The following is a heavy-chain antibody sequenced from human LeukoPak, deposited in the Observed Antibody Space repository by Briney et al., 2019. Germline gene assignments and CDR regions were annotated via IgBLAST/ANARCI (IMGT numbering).Heavy chain of an antibody. CDR3: ARQRGEVTGTLPDY. J-gene: IGHJ4*02. V-gene: IGHV5-51*01. CDR2: IFPGDSDT. D-gene: IGHD6-19*01. CDR1: GYSFSTYW. Sequence: GESLKISCKGSGYSFSTYWIGWVRQMPGKGLEWMGIIFPGDSDTRYSPSFQGQVTISADKSISTAYLQWSRLKASDTAMYYCARQRGEVTGTLPDYWGQGTLVTVSS.